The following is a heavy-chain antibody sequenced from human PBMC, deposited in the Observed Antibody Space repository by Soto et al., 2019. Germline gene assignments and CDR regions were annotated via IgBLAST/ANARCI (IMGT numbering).Heavy chain of an antibody. Sequence: ASVRVSCTASGYTFTSYGISWVRQAPGQGLEWMGWISAYNGNTNYAQKLQGRVTMTTDTSTSTAYMELRSLRSDDTAVYYCARDHAGGSGYYYYGMDVWGQGTTVTVSS. V-gene: IGHV1-18*01. D-gene: IGHD2-8*02. CDR2: ISAYNGNT. CDR3: ARDHAGGSGYYYYGMDV. J-gene: IGHJ6*02. CDR1: GYTFTSYG.